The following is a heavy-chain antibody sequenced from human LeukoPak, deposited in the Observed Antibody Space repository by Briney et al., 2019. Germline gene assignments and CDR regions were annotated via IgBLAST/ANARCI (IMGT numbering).Heavy chain of an antibody. V-gene: IGHV1-69*01. J-gene: IGHJ6*02. CDR1: GGTFSSYA. CDR3: ARETLGGRGYYYYGMDV. Sequence: ASVKVSCKASGGTFSSYAINWVRQAPGHGLEWMGGIIPIFGTANYAQRFQGRVTITADESTSTAYMELSSLRSEDTAVYYCARETLGGRGYYYYGMDVWGQGTTVTVSS. D-gene: IGHD4-23*01. CDR2: IIPIFGTA.